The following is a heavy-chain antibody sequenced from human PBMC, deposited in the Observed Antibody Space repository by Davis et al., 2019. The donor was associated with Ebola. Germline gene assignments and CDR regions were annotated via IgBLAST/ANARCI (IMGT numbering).Heavy chain of an antibody. V-gene: IGHV1-18*01. CDR2: IAAYNYKT. CDR3: AKDSSSWYYFDDSGYPFDD. Sequence: ASVKVSCKASGYPFINYGVSWVRQAPGQGLEWMGWIAAYNYKTIYAQKFQGRVTMTIDISTDTVYMELRSLRSDDTAVYYCAKDSSSWYYFDDSGYPFDDWGQGTLVIVSS. D-gene: IGHD3-22*01. J-gene: IGHJ4*02. CDR1: GYPFINYG.